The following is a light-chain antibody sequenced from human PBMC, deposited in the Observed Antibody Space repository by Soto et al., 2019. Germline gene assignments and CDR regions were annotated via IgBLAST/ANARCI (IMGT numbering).Light chain of an antibody. CDR3: PSYDSSLSGYV. CDR1: SSNIGAGYD. J-gene: IGLJ1*01. Sequence: QSVLTQPPSVSGAPGQRVTISCTGSSSNIGAGYDVHWYQQLPGTAPKLLIYGNSNRPSGVPDRFSGSKSGTSASLAITGLQAEEEADYYCPSYDSSLSGYVFGTGTKLTAL. V-gene: IGLV1-40*01. CDR2: GNS.